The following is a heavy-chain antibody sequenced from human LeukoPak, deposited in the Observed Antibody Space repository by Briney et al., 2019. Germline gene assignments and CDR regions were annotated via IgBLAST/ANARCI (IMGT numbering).Heavy chain of an antibody. V-gene: IGHV3-74*01. CDR1: GFTFSNYW. J-gene: IGHJ4*02. D-gene: IGHD2-2*01. Sequence: GGSLRLSCAASGFTFSNYWMHWVRQAPGKGLVWVSHINTDGSSPTYGDSAKGRFTVSRDNAKNTLFLQMNSLRVEDTAVYYCARGTAVTAGIDYWGQGALVTVSS. CDR3: ARGTAVTAGIDY. CDR2: INTDGSSP.